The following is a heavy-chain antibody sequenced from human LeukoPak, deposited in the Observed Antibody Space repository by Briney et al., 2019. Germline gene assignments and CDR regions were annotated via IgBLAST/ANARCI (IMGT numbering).Heavy chain of an antibody. Sequence: SETLSLTCTVSGGSISSGGYYWSWIRQHPGKGLEWIGYIYYSGSTYYNPSLKSRVTISVDTSKNQFSLKLSSVTAADTAVYYCARDQDWNYAFDIWGQGTMVTVSS. J-gene: IGHJ3*02. V-gene: IGHV4-31*03. CDR3: ARDQDWNYAFDI. D-gene: IGHD1-7*01. CDR2: IYYSGST. CDR1: GGSISSGGYY.